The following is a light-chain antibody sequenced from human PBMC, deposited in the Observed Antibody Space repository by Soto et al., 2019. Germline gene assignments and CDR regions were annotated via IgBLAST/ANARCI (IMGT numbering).Light chain of an antibody. CDR2: EVT. Sequence: QSALTQPASVSGSPEQSITIPCPGTSSDVGGYNYVSWYQQHPGKAPKLMIYEVTNRPSGVSDRFSGSRSGNTASLTISGLQAEDESDYYCSSYTSSSTWVFGGGTQLTVL. V-gene: IGLV2-14*01. CDR1: SSDVGGYNY. J-gene: IGLJ3*02. CDR3: SSYTSSSTWV.